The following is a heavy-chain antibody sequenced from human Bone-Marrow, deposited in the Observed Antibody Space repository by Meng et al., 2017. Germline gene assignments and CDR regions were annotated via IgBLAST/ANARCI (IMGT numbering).Heavy chain of an antibody. J-gene: IGHJ4*02. D-gene: IGHD3-10*01. CDR3: ASWYGES. V-gene: IGHV6-1*01. CDR1: GDSVSGNRAL. Sequence: QVQLRQSGPGFVKPSQTLSLTCAISGDSVSGNRALWHWVRQSPSRGLEWLGHTYYRSQWQSHYGASVKSRISIYADTSRNQFSLILNSVTPEDTAVYYCASWYGESWGQGTLVTVSS. CDR2: TYYRSQWQS.